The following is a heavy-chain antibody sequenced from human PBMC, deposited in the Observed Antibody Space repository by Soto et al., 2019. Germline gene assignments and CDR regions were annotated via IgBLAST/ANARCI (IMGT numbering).Heavy chain of an antibody. CDR2: IYYSGST. CDR3: ARGFWSGYYYYYGMDV. D-gene: IGHD3-3*01. CDR1: GGSISSYY. V-gene: IGHV4-59*01. J-gene: IGHJ6*02. Sequence: PSETLSLTCTVSGGSISSYYWSWIRQPPGKGLEWIGYIYYSGSTNYNPPLKSRVTISVDTSKNQFSLKLSSVTAADTAVYYCARGFWSGYYYYYGMDVWGQGTTVTVSS.